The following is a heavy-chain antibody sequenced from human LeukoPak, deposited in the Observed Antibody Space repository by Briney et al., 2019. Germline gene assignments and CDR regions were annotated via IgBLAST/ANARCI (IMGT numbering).Heavy chain of an antibody. CDR3: ARVGSGSYDY. Sequence: SETLSLTCAVYGGSFSGYYWSWIRQPPGKGLEWIGEINHSGSTNYNPSLKSRVTISVDTSKDQFSLKLSSVTAADTAVYYCARVGSGSYDYWGQGTLVTVSS. CDR1: GGSFSGYY. CDR2: INHSGST. J-gene: IGHJ4*02. V-gene: IGHV4-34*01. D-gene: IGHD1-26*01.